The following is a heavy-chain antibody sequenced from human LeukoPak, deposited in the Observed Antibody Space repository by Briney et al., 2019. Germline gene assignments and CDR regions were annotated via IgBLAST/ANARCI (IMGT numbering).Heavy chain of an antibody. CDR3: ARALAYYDILTGYYRPLYYFDY. CDR2: ISGSGSII. J-gene: IGHJ4*02. CDR1: GFTFSTYT. Sequence: GGSLRLSCTASGFTFSTYTMNWVRQAPGKGLEWVSYISGSGSIIYDADSVKGRFTISRDNAKNSLYLQMNSLRAEDTAVYYCARALAYYDILTGYYRPLYYFDYWGQGTLVTVSS. V-gene: IGHV3-48*04. D-gene: IGHD3-9*01.